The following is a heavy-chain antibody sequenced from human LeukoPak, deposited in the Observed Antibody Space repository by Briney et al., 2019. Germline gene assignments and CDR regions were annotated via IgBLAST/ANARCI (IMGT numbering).Heavy chain of an antibody. V-gene: IGHV1-69*13. CDR1: GGTFSSYA. J-gene: IGHJ4*02. Sequence: SVKVSCKASGGTFSSYAISWVRQAPGQGLEWMGGIIPIFGTANYAQKFQGRVTITADESTGTAYMELSSLRSEDTAVYYCAVEGYCSSTGCIEGEGYFDYWGQGTLVTVSS. CDR2: IIPIFGTA. D-gene: IGHD2-2*01. CDR3: AVEGYCSSTGCIEGEGYFDY.